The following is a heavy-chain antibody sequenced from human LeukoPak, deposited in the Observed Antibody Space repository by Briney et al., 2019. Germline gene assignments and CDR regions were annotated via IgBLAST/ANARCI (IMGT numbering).Heavy chain of an antibody. D-gene: IGHD4-23*01. CDR3: ARWGDSSALPVSAFDM. V-gene: IGHV4-59*01. CDR2: IYYSGST. Sequence: SETLSLTCTVSGGSITSYYWNWIRQPPGKGLEWIGHIYYSGSTNYDPSLKSRVTVSVDTSKNQFSLKLTSVTAADTAVYFRARWGDSSALPVSAFDMWGQGTLVTVSS. CDR1: GGSITSYY. J-gene: IGHJ3*02.